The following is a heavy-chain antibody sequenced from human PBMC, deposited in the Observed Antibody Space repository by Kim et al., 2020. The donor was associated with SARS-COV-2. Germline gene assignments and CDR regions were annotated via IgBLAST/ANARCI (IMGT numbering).Heavy chain of an antibody. Sequence: ASVKVSCKASGYTFTGYYMHWVRQAPGQGLEWMGWINPNSGGTNYAQKFQGRVTMTRDTSISTAYMELSRLRSDDTAVYYCAREGQDGDLRFLESTHYYYYGMDVWGQGTTVTVSS. CDR2: INPNSGGT. V-gene: IGHV1-2*02. J-gene: IGHJ6*02. CDR3: AREGQDGDLRFLESTHYYYYGMDV. D-gene: IGHD3-3*01. CDR1: GYTFTGYY.